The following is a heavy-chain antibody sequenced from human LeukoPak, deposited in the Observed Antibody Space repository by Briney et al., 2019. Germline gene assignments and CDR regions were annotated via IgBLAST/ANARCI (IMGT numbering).Heavy chain of an antibody. CDR1: GGSISSGGYY. CDR3: ARATFGGVITKLYYFDY. CDR2: IYHSGST. V-gene: IGHV4-30-2*01. Sequence: PSETLSLTCTVSGGSISSGGYYWSWIRQPPGKGLEWIGYIYHSGSTYYNPSLKSRVTISVDRSKNQFSLKLSSVTAADTAVYYCARATFGGVITKLYYFDYWGQGTLVTASS. D-gene: IGHD3-16*01. J-gene: IGHJ4*02.